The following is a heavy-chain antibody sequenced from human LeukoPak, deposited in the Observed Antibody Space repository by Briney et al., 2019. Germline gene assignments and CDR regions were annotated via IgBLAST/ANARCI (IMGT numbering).Heavy chain of an antibody. D-gene: IGHD3-22*01. J-gene: IGHJ4*02. CDR2: ISGSGGST. CDR3: AKDQATMIVVVITTLDY. V-gene: IGHV3-23*01. CDR1: GFTFSSYA. Sequence: GGSLRLSCAASGFTFSSYAMSGVRQAPGKGLEWVSAISGSGGSTYYADSVKGRFTISRDNSKNTLYLQMNSLRAEDTAVYYCAKDQATMIVVVITTLDYWGQGTLVTVSS.